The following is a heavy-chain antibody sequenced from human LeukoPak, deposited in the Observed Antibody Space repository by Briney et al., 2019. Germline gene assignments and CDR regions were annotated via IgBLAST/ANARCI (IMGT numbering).Heavy chain of an antibody. CDR2: IRSKANSYAT. Sequence: GGSLRLSCAASGFTFSGSAMHWVRQASGKGLEWVGRIRSKANSYATAYAASVKGRFTISRDDSKNTAYLQMNSLKTEDTAVYYCVGGYSGKDYYYGMDAWGQGTTVTVSS. CDR3: VGGYSGKDYYYGMDA. D-gene: IGHD4-23*01. J-gene: IGHJ6*02. CDR1: GFTFSGSA. V-gene: IGHV3-73*01.